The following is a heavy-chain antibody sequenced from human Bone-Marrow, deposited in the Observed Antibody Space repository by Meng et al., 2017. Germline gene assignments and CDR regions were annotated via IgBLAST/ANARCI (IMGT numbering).Heavy chain of an antibody. CDR2: ISSSGSTI. J-gene: IGHJ2*01. V-gene: IGHV3-11*04. Sequence: QLVGCGGGLVQPGRSLGLSCAASGFTFSDYYMSWIRQAPGKGLEWVSYISSSGSTIYYADSVKGRFTISRDNAKNSLYLQMNSLRAEDTAVYYCARTGEFQLGFDLWGRGTLVTVSS. CDR3: ARTGEFQLGFDL. CDR1: GFTFSDYY. D-gene: IGHD3-10*01.